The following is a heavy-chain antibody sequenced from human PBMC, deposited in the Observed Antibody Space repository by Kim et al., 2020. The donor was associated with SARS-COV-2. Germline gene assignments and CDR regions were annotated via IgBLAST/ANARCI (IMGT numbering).Heavy chain of an antibody. CDR2: IYYSGST. CDR3: ARHALGSSANYYYYGMDV. J-gene: IGHJ6*02. V-gene: IGHV4-39*01. D-gene: IGHD6-6*01. CDR1: GGSISSSSYY. Sequence: SETLSLTGTVSGGSISSSSYYWGWIRQPPGKGLEWIGSIYYSGSTYYNPSLKSRVTISVDTSKNQFSLKLSSVTAADTAVYYCARHALGSSANYYYYGMDVWGQGTTVTVSS.